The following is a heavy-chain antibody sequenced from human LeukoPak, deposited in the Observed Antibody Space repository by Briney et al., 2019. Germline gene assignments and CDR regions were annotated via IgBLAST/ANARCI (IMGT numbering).Heavy chain of an antibody. J-gene: IGHJ5*02. V-gene: IGHV3-23*01. Sequence: GGSLRLSCAASGFTFSSYAMSWVRQAPGKGLEWVSSIVTSGDNTHYADSVKGRFTISRVNSKDTLYLQMSSLRAEDTAVYYCARGHVDTAMLTWGQGTLVTVSP. D-gene: IGHD5-18*01. CDR2: IVTSGDNT. CDR3: ARGHVDTAMLT. CDR1: GFTFSSYA.